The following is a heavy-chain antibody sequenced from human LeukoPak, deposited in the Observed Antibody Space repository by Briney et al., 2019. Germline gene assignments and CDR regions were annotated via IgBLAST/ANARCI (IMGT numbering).Heavy chain of an antibody. CDR3: ARESSPGYSYGYPLAY. J-gene: IGHJ4*02. CDR1: GFTFSSYS. D-gene: IGHD5-18*01. V-gene: IGHV3-21*01. Sequence: GGSLRLSCAASGFTFSSYSMNWVRQAPGKGLEWVSSISSSSSYIYYADSVKGRFTISRDNAKNSLYLQMNSLRAEDTAVYYCARESSPGYSYGYPLAYWGQGTLVTVSS. CDR2: ISSSSSYI.